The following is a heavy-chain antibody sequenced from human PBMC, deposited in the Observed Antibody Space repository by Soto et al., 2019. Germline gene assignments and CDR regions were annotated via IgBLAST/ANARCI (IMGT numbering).Heavy chain of an antibody. Sequence: QVQLVESGGGLVKPGGSLRLSCAASGFTFSDYYMSWIRQAPGKGLEWVSYISSSGSTIYYADSVKGRFTISRDNAKNSLHLQMNSLRAEDTAVYYCARDLGYSSSWYSLGYYYGMDVWGQGTTVTVSS. V-gene: IGHV3-11*01. CDR1: GFTFSDYY. CDR3: ARDLGYSSSWYSLGYYYGMDV. J-gene: IGHJ6*02. CDR2: ISSSGSTI. D-gene: IGHD6-13*01.